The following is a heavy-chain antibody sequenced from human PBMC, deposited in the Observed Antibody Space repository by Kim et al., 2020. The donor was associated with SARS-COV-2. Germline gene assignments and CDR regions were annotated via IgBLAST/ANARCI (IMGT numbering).Heavy chain of an antibody. CDR1: GGSISSGGYY. CDR2: IYYSGST. V-gene: IGHV4-31*03. D-gene: IGHD3-10*01. J-gene: IGHJ3*02. CDR3: ARETSITMVRGEAQGDAFDI. Sequence: SETLSLTCTVSGGSISSGGYYWSWIRQHPGKGLEWIGYIYYSGSTYYNPSLKSRVTISVDTSKNQFSLKLSSVTAADTAVYYCARETSITMVRGEAQGDAFDIWGQGTMVTVSS.